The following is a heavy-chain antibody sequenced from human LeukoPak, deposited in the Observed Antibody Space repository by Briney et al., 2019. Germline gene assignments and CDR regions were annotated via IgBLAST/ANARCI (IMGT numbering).Heavy chain of an antibody. D-gene: IGHD3-9*01. J-gene: IGHJ3*02. Sequence: PSETLSLTCTVSGGSVSSYYRGWIRQSPGKGLEWIGSIYYSGTTQDNPSLMSRVTISVDTSKNQFSLKLTSVTAADTSVYYCVRQYYDILTGYSDLFDIWGPGTKVIVSS. CDR1: GGSVSSYY. CDR2: IYYSGTT. CDR3: VRQYYDILTGYSDLFDI. V-gene: IGHV4-39*01.